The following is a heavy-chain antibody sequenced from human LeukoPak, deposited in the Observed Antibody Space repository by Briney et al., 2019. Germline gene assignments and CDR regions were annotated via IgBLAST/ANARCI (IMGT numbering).Heavy chain of an antibody. CDR1: GGSISSSSYY. V-gene: IGHV4-39*01. CDR2: IYYSGST. CDR3: ARRAMYYDFWSGYYEGDIDP. Sequence: SETLSLTCTVSGGSISSSSYYWGWIRQPPGKGLEWIGSIYYSGSTYYNPSLKSRVTISVDTSKNQFSLKLSSVTAADTAVYYYARRAMYYDFWSGYYEGDIDPWGQGTLVTVSS. J-gene: IGHJ5*02. D-gene: IGHD3-3*01.